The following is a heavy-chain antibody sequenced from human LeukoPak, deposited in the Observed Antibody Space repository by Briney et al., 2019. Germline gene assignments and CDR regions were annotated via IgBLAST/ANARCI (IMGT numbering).Heavy chain of an antibody. CDR3: ARDIGYSPFDY. CDR2: INSDGTST. D-gene: IGHD2-15*01. J-gene: IGHJ4*02. CDR1: GFTFSSYW. Sequence: PGGSLRLSCAASGFTFSSYWVHWVRQAPGKGLVYVSRINSDGTSTSYADSVKGRFTISRDNAKNTLYLLMNSLRAEDTAVYYCARDIGYSPFDYWGQATLVTVSS. V-gene: IGHV3-74*01.